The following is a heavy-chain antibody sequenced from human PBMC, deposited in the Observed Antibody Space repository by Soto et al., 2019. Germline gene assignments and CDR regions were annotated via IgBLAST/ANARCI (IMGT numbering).Heavy chain of an antibody. CDR2: ISSYGADT. CDR1: GFTFNSYA. Sequence: EVQLVESGGTLVQPGGSLRLSCSASGFTFNSYAMHWVRQAPGKGLEFVSAISSYGADTYYADSVKGRFAISRDNSKNTLYLQMSRMRAEDTALYYCVKEGYMRSDWYGQFDYWGQGDLVTVSS. J-gene: IGHJ4*02. V-gene: IGHV3-64D*06. CDR3: VKEGYMRSDWYGQFDY. D-gene: IGHD6-19*01.